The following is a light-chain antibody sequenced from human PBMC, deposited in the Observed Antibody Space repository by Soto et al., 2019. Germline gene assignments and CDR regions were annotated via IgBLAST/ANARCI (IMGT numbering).Light chain of an antibody. CDR2: EVT. V-gene: IGLV2-8*01. Sequence: QSALTQPPSASGSPGQSVTISCTGTSSDVGAYKYVSWYQQYPGKAPKLMIYEVTKRPSGVPDRFSGSKSGNTASLTVSGLQAEDEADYYCTSYLGHDIWVFGGGTKVTVL. CDR1: SSDVGAYKY. CDR3: TSYLGHDIWV. J-gene: IGLJ3*02.